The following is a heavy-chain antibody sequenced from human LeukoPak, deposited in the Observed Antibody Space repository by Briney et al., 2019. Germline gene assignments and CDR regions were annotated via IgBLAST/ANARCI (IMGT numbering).Heavy chain of an antibody. Sequence: GGSLRLSCAASGFTFSSYGMHWVRQALGKGLEWVAVIWYDGSNKYYADSVKGRFTISRDNSKSTLYLQMNSLRAEDTAVYYCXXXXXXXYTYYFDYWGQGTLVTVSS. CDR1: GFTFSSYG. J-gene: IGHJ4*02. CDR3: XXXXXXXYTYYFDY. V-gene: IGHV3-33*01. CDR2: IWYDGSNK.